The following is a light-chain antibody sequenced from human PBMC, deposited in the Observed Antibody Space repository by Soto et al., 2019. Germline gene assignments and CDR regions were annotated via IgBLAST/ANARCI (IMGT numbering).Light chain of an antibody. CDR1: SSDVGGYNY. V-gene: IGLV2-14*01. Sequence: QSALTQPASVSGSPGQSITISCTGTSSDVGGYNYVSWYQQHPGKAPKLMIYDVSNRPSGVSNRFSGSKSGNTASLTISGLQAEDEADYYCSSYTSSSFFGPGTKLTVL. J-gene: IGLJ1*01. CDR3: SSYTSSSF. CDR2: DVS.